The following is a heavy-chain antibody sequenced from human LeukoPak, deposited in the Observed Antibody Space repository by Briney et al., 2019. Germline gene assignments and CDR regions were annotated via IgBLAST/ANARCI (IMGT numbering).Heavy chain of an antibody. V-gene: IGHV4-59*01. CDR2: FHDSGSA. D-gene: IGHD2-15*01. CDR1: GDYISSYF. CDR3: ARDSHSVDTATPRGFDP. Sequence: PSETLSLTCTVSGDYISSYFWSWIRQPPGKGLEWIGHFHDSGSANYNPSLKSRITMSVDTSKNQFSLKLRSVAAADTAVYYCARDSHSVDTATPRGFDPWGQGTLVTVSS. J-gene: IGHJ5*02.